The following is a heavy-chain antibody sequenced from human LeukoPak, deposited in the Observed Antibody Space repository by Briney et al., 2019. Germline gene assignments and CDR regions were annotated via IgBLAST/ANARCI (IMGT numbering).Heavy chain of an antibody. CDR2: TYSGGNA. CDR1: GASTSAYY. Sequence: SETLSLTCTVSGASTSAYYWSWIRQPPGKGLEWIGYTYSGGNANYNPSLKSRVTISIDTSENQFSLRLTSVTAAETAVYFCAHSKRGGGYYINAFAVWGQGTLVTISS. V-gene: IGHV4-59*01. J-gene: IGHJ3*01. CDR3: AHSKRGGGYYINAFAV. D-gene: IGHD1-26*01.